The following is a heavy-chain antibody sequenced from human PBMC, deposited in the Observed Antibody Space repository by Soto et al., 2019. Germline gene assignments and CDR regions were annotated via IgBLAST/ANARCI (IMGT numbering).Heavy chain of an antibody. Sequence: AAAKVCCKASGCTFTSYYMHWVRQAPGQGLEWMGIINPSGGSTSYAQKFQGRVTTTRDTSTSTVYMELSSLRSEDTAVYYCAMITFGGVISRDYWGQGTLVTVSS. V-gene: IGHV1-46*03. CDR1: GCTFTSYY. CDR3: AMITFGGVISRDY. J-gene: IGHJ4*02. D-gene: IGHD3-16*02. CDR2: INPSGGST.